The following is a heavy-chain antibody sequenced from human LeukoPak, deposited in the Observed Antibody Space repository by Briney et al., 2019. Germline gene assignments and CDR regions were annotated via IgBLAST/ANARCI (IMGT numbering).Heavy chain of an antibody. CDR3: AKGTTFGGVIVTPYFDY. Sequence: GGSLRLSCAASGFTFSGYAMSWVRQAPGKGLEWVSAISGSGGSTYYADSVKGRFTISRDNSKNTLYLQMNSLRAEDTAVYYCAKGTTFGGVIVTPYFDYWGQGTLVTVSS. CDR2: ISGSGGST. D-gene: IGHD3-16*02. V-gene: IGHV3-23*01. J-gene: IGHJ4*02. CDR1: GFTFSGYA.